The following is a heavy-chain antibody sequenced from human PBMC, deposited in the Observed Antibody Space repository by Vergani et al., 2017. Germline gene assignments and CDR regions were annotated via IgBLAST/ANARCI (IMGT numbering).Heavy chain of an antibody. Sequence: QVKLVQSGDEVKKPGSSVKVSCKASGGTFSSYAISWVRQAPGQGLEWMGGIIPIFGTANYAQKFQGRVTITADESTSTAYMELSSLRSEDTAVYYCASYETAMVTFDYWGQGTLVTVSS. CDR3: ASYETAMVTFDY. CDR1: GGTFSSYA. V-gene: IGHV1-69*12. J-gene: IGHJ4*02. CDR2: IIPIFGTA. D-gene: IGHD5-18*01.